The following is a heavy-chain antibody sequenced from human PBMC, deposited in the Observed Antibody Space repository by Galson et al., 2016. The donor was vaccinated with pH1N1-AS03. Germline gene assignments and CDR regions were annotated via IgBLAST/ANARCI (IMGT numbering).Heavy chain of an antibody. CDR2: IYHSGNT. Sequence: SETLSLTCTVSGGYFRSSNYYWGWIRQPPGKGLEWIASIYHSGNTHYNSSLKSRLTISVDTSKNQFSLRLSSVTAADTAVYYCARVGVAGIPTYFDNWGKGTLVSVSS. J-gene: IGHJ4*02. CDR3: ARVGVAGIPTYFDN. CDR1: GGYFRSSNYY. D-gene: IGHD6-19*01. V-gene: IGHV4-39*07.